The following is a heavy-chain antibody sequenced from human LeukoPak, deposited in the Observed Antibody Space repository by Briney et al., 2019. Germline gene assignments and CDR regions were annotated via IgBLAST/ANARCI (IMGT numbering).Heavy chain of an antibody. CDR1: GFTFSSYS. CDR2: ISSSSSYI. Sequence: PGGSLRLSCAASGFTFSSYSMNWVRQAPGKGLEWVSSISSSSSYIYYADSVKGRFTISRDNAKNSLYLQMNSLRAEDTAVYYCARDGDSSSWYYYYYGMDVWGQGTTVTVSS. V-gene: IGHV3-21*06. D-gene: IGHD6-13*01. CDR3: ARDGDSSSWYYYYYGMDV. J-gene: IGHJ6*02.